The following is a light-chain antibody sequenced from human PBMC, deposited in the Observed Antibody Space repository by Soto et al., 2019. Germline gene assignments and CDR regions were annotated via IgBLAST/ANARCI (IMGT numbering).Light chain of an antibody. CDR1: HSVSSH. CDR2: SAS. J-gene: IGKJ5*01. CDR3: QQYGSLPIT. V-gene: IGKV3-20*01. Sequence: IVVTQSPATLSLSPGESVTLSCMTSHSVSSHVAWYQHRPGQAPRLLLYSASSRATGVPDTFSGSGSGTDFTLTISRLEPEDFAVYYCQQYGSLPITFGQGTRLEIK.